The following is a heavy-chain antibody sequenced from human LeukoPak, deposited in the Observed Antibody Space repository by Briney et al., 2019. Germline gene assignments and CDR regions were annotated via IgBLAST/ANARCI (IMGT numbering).Heavy chain of an antibody. CDR2: ISSSSSYI. Sequence: GGSLRLSCAASGFTFSSYSMNWVRQAPGKGLEWVSSISSSSSYIYYADSVKGRFTISRGNAKNTLYLQMNSLRAEDTAVYYCARGGGSNFDYWGQGTLVTVSS. V-gene: IGHV3-21*01. J-gene: IGHJ4*02. D-gene: IGHD3-16*01. CDR1: GFTFSSYS. CDR3: ARGGGSNFDY.